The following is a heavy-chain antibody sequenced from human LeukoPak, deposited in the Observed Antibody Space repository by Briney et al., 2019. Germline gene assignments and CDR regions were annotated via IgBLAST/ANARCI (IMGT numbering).Heavy chain of an antibody. CDR3: ARHRYFYFDL. CDR1: GFTFSLHY. D-gene: IGHD3-9*01. V-gene: IGHV3-7*01. CDR2: IKDDGTQT. J-gene: IGHJ4*02. Sequence: GGSLRLSCAASGFTFSLHYMGWVRQTPEKGLEWVANIKDDGTQTFYMDSVEGRFTISRDNAKNSVYLQMNRLRAEDTAVYYCARHRYFYFDLWGQGNLVSVSS.